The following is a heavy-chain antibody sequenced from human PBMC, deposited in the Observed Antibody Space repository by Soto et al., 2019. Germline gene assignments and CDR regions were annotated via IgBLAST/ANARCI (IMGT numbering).Heavy chain of an antibody. V-gene: IGHV3-66*01. Sequence: GGSLRLSCAASGFTVSSNYMSWVRQAPGKGLEWVSVIYSSGSTYYADSVKGRFTISRDNSKNTLYLQMNSLRAEDTAVYYCARSSGYYDFWSGLSYMDVWGKGTTVTVSS. J-gene: IGHJ6*03. CDR3: ARSSGYYDFWSGLSYMDV. D-gene: IGHD3-3*01. CDR1: GFTVSSNY. CDR2: IYSSGST.